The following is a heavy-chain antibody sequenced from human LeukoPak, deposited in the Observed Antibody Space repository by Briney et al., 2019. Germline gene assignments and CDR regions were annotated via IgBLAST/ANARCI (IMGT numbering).Heavy chain of an antibody. V-gene: IGHV1-2*02. CDR3: ARKKGGSHYDY. D-gene: IGHD1-26*01. CDR1: GYTFTGYY. CDR2: INPNSGGT. J-gene: IGHJ4*02. Sequence: GGSVQVSCKASGYTFTGYYMHWVRQAPGQGLEWMGWINPNSGGTNYAQKFQGRVTMTRDTSISTAYMELSRLRSDDTAVYYCARKKGGSHYDYWGQGTLVTVSS.